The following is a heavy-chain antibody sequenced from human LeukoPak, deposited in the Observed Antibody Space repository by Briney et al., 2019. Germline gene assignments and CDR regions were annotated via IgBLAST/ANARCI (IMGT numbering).Heavy chain of an antibody. CDR2: IWYDGSNK. D-gene: IGHD6-19*01. CDR1: GFTFSSYG. J-gene: IGHJ4*02. V-gene: IGHV3-33*01. CDR3: ARGGAPGYSSGWYSFDY. Sequence: PGGSLRLSCAASGFTFSSYGMHWVRQAPGKGLEWVAVIWYDGSNKYYADSVKGRFTISRDNSKNTLYLQMNSLRAEDTAVYYCARGGAPGYSSGWYSFDYWGQGTLVTVSS.